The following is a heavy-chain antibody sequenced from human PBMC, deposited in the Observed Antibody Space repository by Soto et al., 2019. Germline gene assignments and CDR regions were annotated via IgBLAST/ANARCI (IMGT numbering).Heavy chain of an antibody. Sequence: ASETPSPTCTVSGGSIMSYFWSWVPQPPGKGLEWIGQIYSSGSTYYSPSLKSRVTISVDTSENQFSLKLSSVTAADTAVYNCARHLPGSVSGQDYWGPGSQVTVSS. CDR1: GGSIMSYF. V-gene: IGHV4-59*08. CDR3: ARHLPGSVSGQDY. D-gene: IGHD2-15*01. J-gene: IGHJ4*02. CDR2: IYSSGST.